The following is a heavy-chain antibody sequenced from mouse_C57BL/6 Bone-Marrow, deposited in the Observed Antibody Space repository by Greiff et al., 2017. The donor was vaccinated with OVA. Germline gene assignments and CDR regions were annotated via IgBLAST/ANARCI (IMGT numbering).Heavy chain of an antibody. CDR3: AQILITTVVAHFDY. D-gene: IGHD1-1*01. Sequence: QVTLKVCGPGILQPSQTLSLTCSFSGFSLSTFGMGVGWIRQPSGKGLEWLAHIWWDDDKYYNPVLKSRPTIFKDTSKNQVFLKIANVDTADTATYYCAQILITTVVAHFDYWGRGTTLTVSS. J-gene: IGHJ2*01. V-gene: IGHV8-8*01. CDR1: GFSLSTFGMG. CDR2: IWWDDDK.